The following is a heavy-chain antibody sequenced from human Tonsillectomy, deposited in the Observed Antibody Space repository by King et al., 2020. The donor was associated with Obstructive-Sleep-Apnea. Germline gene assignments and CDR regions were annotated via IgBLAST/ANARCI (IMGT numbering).Heavy chain of an antibody. Sequence: LQLQESGPGLVKPSETLSLTCTVSGGSISGYYWSWIRQPPGKGLEWIGYIYYSGSTNYNPSLKSRVTITVDTSKHQFSLKLSSVTAADTAVYYCARDRRDYGEYYFDYWGQGTLVTVSS. CDR1: GGSISGYY. V-gene: IGHV4-59*01. J-gene: IGHJ4*02. CDR3: ARDRRDYGEYYFDY. D-gene: IGHD4-17*01. CDR2: IYYSGST.